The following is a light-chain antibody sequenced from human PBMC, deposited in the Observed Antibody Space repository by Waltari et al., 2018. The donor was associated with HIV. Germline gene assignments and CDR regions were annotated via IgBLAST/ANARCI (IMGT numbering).Light chain of an antibody. CDR2: GAS. J-gene: IGKJ5*01. CDR3: QQYARPPRT. CDR1: QSVSSSY. V-gene: IGKV3-20*01. Sequence: EIVLTQSPGTLSLSPGERATLSCRASQSVSSSYLAWYQQKPGQAPRLLIYGASSRATGIPDRFSGSGSGTDFTLTISRLEPEDFAVYYCQQYARPPRTFGQGTRLEIK.